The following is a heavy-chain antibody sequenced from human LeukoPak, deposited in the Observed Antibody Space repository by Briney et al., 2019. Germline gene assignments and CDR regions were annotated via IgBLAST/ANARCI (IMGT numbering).Heavy chain of an antibody. Sequence: AGGSLRLSCAASRFTFSRYWMHWVRQAPGKGLVWVSRINSDGISTSYADSVKGRFTISRDNAKNTLYLQMNSLRAEDTAVYYCARDGHYYDSSGPADYWGQGTLVTVSS. V-gene: IGHV3-74*01. D-gene: IGHD3-22*01. CDR2: INSDGIST. CDR3: ARDGHYYDSSGPADY. J-gene: IGHJ4*02. CDR1: RFTFSRYW.